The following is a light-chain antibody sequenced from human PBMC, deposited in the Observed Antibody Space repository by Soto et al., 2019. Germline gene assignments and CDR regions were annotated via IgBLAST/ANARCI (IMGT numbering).Light chain of an antibody. Sequence: EIVMPQSPATLSVSQGERATLSCRASQSVSSNLVWYQQKPGQAPRLLIYGASTRATGIPARFSGSWSGTEFTLTISSLQSEDFAVYYCQQYLNWLTFGGGTKVEIK. J-gene: IGKJ4*01. CDR3: QQYLNWLT. V-gene: IGKV3-15*01. CDR1: QSVSSN. CDR2: GAS.